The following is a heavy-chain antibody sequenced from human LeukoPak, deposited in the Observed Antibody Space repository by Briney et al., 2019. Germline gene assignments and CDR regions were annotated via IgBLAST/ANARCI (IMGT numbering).Heavy chain of an antibody. CDR2: ICYDGNEK. Sequence: GGSLRLSCAASGFTFSSSGMHWVRQAPGKGLEGVAFICYDGNEKYYVDSVKGRFTMSRDNSKNTLYLQMNTLRAEDTALYYCVKEGLYRSGQDLDYWGQGTLVTVSS. CDR3: VKEGLYRSGQDLDY. V-gene: IGHV3-30*02. J-gene: IGHJ4*02. CDR1: GFTFSSSG. D-gene: IGHD6-19*01.